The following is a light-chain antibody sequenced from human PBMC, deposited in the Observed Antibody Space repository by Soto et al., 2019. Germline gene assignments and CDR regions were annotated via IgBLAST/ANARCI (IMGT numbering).Light chain of an antibody. V-gene: IGKV1-5*03. CDR2: KAS. J-gene: IGKJ5*01. CDR3: QQTFITPIT. CDR1: QTISSW. Sequence: DIQMTQSPSTLSGSVGDRVTITCRASQTISSWLAWYQQKPGKAPKLLIYKASTLKSGVPSRFSGSRSGTDFTLSISSLQLEDFATYYCQQTFITPITFGQGTRLEIK.